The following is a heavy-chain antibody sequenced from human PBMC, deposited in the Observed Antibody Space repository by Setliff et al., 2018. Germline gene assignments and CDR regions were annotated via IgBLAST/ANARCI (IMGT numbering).Heavy chain of an antibody. CDR1: GYTLTKLS. D-gene: IGHD3-3*01. J-gene: IGHJ6*03. CDR3: ATGVRQGFYFYMDV. CDR2: FNPEDGET. V-gene: IGHV1-24*01. Sequence: ASVKVSCKVSGYTLTKLSMHWVRQAPGKGLEWMGGFNPEDGETIYAQKFQGRVSMTGDTSRDTAYMELSSLRSEDTAVYFCATGVRQGFYFYMDVWGKGTTVTSP.